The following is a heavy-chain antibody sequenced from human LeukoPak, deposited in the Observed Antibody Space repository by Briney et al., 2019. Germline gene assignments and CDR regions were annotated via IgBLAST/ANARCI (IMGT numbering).Heavy chain of an antibody. Sequence: GGSLRLSCAASGFTVDSSYLSWVRQAPGKGLEWVSTIYTGGNTYYAASVKGRFTISRDFSKNTVFLHMNSLRAEDTAMYYCARGDDSGYYDYFDYWGQGALVTVSS. CDR3: ARGDDSGYYDYFDY. CDR2: IYTGGNT. D-gene: IGHD3-22*01. J-gene: IGHJ4*02. V-gene: IGHV3-53*01. CDR1: GFTVDSSY.